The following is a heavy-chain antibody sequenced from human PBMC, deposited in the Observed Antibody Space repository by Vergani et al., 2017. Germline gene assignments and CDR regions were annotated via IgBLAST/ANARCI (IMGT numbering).Heavy chain of an antibody. CDR1: GFTFSNYA. J-gene: IGHJ3*01. CDR2: VSYSGGAT. Sequence: QLLASGGGLIQPGGSLRLSCAASGFTFSNYAMSWVRQTPGRGLEWVSAVSYSGGATWYAASVKGRFTISRANFRQTVNLHMNFLIAEDTAIYYCAIDKFFPKDVFDLWGQGTLFTVSS. V-gene: IGHV3-23*01. CDR3: AIDKFFPKDVFDL.